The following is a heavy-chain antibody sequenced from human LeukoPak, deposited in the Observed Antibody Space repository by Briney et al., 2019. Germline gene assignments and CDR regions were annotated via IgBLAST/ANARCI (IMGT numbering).Heavy chain of an antibody. CDR1: GFTFSSYW. Sequence: GGSLRLSCAASGFTFSSYWMSWVRQAPGKGLEWVANIKQDGSEKYYVDSVKGRFTISRDNAKNSLYLQMNSLRAEDTAVYYCARVSEQLDSRHAFDIWGQGTMVTVSS. CDR2: IKQDGSEK. CDR3: ARVSEQLDSRHAFDI. J-gene: IGHJ3*02. D-gene: IGHD6-13*01. V-gene: IGHV3-7*03.